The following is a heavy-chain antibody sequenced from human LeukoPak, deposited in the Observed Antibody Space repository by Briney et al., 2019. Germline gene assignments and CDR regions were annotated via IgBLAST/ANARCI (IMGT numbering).Heavy chain of an antibody. CDR2: ISWTSGSI. CDR3: AKDLGEQWLVHGIDY. D-gene: IGHD6-19*01. J-gene: IGHJ4*02. CDR1: GFTFDDYA. Sequence: GGSLRLSCAASGFTFDDYAMHWVRQAPGKGLEWVSGISWTSGSIGYADSVKGRFTISRDNAKNSLYLQMNSLRAEDTALYYCAKDLGEQWLVHGIDYWGQGTLVTVSS. V-gene: IGHV3-9*01.